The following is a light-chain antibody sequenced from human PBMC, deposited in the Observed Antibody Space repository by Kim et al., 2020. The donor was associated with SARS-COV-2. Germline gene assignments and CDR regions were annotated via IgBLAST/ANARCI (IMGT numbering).Light chain of an antibody. Sequence: DIQMTQSPSYLSASVGDRVTITCRASQSISSYLNWYQQKPGKAPKLLIYAASSLQSGVPSRFSGSGSGTDFTLTISSLQPEELATCDCQQSYSTPITFGQGTRLEIK. CDR2: AAS. J-gene: IGKJ5*01. CDR3: QQSYSTPIT. V-gene: IGKV1-39*01. CDR1: QSISSY.